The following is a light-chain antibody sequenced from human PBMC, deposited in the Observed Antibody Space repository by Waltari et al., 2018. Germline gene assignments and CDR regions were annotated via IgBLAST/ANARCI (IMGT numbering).Light chain of an antibody. CDR3: QQYNSYPIT. CDR2: AAS. J-gene: IGKJ3*01. V-gene: IGKV1-16*02. Sequence: IQMTQSPSSLSASVGDRVIITCRASQGINNFLAWFQQKPGKAPNSLIYAASSLQSGVPSKFSGSGSGTDFTLTISSLQPEDFATYYCQQYNSYPITFGPGTKLDIK. CDR1: QGINNF.